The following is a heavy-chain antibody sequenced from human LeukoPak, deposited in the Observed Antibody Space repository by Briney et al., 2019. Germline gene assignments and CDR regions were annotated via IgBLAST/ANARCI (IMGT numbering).Heavy chain of an antibody. CDR1: GGSISSYY. V-gene: IGHV4-59*01. CDR2: IYYSGST. D-gene: IGHD6-19*01. J-gene: IGHJ5*02. Sequence: SETLSLTCAVYGGSISSYYWSWIRQPPGKGLEWIGYIYYSGSTNYNPSLKSRVTISVDTSKNQFSLKLSSVTAADTAVYYCAIEIAVAGFDPWGQGTLVTVSS. CDR3: AIEIAVAGFDP.